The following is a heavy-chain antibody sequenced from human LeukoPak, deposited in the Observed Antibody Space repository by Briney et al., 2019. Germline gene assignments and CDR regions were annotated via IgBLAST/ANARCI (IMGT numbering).Heavy chain of an antibody. J-gene: IGHJ6*02. CDR2: ISGSGGST. CDR3: AKVLAPYYGMDV. Sequence: GGSLRLSCAASGFTFSSYDMSWVRQAPGKGLEWVSAISGSGGSTYYADSVKGRFTISRDNSKNTLYLQMNSLRAEDTAVYYCAKVLAPYYGMDVWGQGTTVTVSS. V-gene: IGHV3-23*01. CDR1: GFTFSSYD.